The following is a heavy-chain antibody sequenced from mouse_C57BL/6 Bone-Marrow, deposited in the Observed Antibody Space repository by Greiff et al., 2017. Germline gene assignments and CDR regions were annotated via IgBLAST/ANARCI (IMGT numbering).Heavy chain of an antibody. J-gene: IGHJ1*03. CDR2: INTNYGTT. V-gene: IGHV1-39*01. CDR1: GYSFTDYN. Sequence: VQLQQSGPELVKPGASVKISCKASGYSFTDYNMNWVKQSNGKSLEWIGVINTNYGTTSYNQKFKGKATLTVDQSYSTAYMPINSLTSEDSAVYYCAGGYYGSSWYVDVWGTGTTVTVSS. CDR3: AGGYYGSSWYVDV. D-gene: IGHD1-1*01.